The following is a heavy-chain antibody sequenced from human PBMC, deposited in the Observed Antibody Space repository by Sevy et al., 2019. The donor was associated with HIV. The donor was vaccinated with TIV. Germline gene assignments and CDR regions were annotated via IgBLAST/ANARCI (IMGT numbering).Heavy chain of an antibody. V-gene: IGHV3-23*01. J-gene: IGHJ4*02. D-gene: IGHD6-13*01. CDR1: GFTFSSYA. CDR3: ARVGAEGAAGIWGYFDY. Sequence: GESLKISCAASGFTFSSYAMSWVRQAPGKGLEWVSAISGSGGSTYYADSVKGRFTISRDNSKNTLYLQMNSLRAEDTAVYYCARVGAEGAAGIWGYFDYWGQGTLVTVSS. CDR2: ISGSGGST.